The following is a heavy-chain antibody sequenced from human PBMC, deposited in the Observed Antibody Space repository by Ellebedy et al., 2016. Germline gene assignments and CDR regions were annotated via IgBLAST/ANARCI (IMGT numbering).Heavy chain of an antibody. CDR3: ARGSIIGGTSTPFDF. CDR2: INPNSGDT. Sequence: ASVKVSXXPSGYTFTGYYIHWVRQAPGQGLEWMAWINPNSGDTKFAQKFQGRVTLTTDTSISTAYVELSSLLSDDTAVYFCARGSIIGGTSTPFDFWGQGSLVTVSS. V-gene: IGHV1-2*02. J-gene: IGHJ4*02. CDR1: GYTFTGYY. D-gene: IGHD1-26*01.